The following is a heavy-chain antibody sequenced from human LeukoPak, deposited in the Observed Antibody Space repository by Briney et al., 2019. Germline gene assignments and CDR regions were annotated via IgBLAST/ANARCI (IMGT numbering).Heavy chain of an antibody. J-gene: IGHJ3*02. Sequence: PSETLSLTCAVYGGSFSGYYWSWIRQPPGKGREWIGEINHSGSTNYNPSLKSQVTISVDTSKNQFSLKLSSVTAADTAVYYCARGLLLHSIWGQGTMVTVSS. CDR2: INHSGST. V-gene: IGHV4-34*01. CDR3: ARGLLLHSI. CDR1: GGSFSGYY. D-gene: IGHD3-22*01.